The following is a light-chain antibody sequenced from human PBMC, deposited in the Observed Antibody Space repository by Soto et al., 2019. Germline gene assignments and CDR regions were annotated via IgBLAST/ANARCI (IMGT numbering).Light chain of an antibody. CDR2: DAS. J-gene: IGKJ1*01. CDR3: QQYNSYSRT. V-gene: IGKV1-13*02. CDR1: QGIATG. Sequence: IQVTQSPSSLSASIGDTVTISCRASQGIATGLAWYQQKPGAPPKLLIYDASTLERGVPSRFSGSGSGTEFTLTISSLQPDDFATYYCQQYNSYSRTFGQGTKVEIK.